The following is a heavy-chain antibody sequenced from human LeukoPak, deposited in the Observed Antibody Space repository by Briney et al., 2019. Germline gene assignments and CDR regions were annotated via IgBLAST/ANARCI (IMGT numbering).Heavy chain of an antibody. J-gene: IGHJ6*03. Sequence: PGRSLRLSCAASGFTFSNYGMHWVRQAPGKGLQWVAVIWFDGSNKYYADSVKGRFTISRDNSKNTLYLQMNSLRAEDTAVYYCAKSFSNLRYYIDVLGKGTTVTVSS. D-gene: IGHD1-14*01. V-gene: IGHV3-33*06. CDR1: GFTFSNYG. CDR2: IWFDGSNK. CDR3: AKSFSNLRYYIDV.